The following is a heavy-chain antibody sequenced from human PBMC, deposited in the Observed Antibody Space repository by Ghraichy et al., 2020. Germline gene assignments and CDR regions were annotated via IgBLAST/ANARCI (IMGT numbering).Heavy chain of an antibody. V-gene: IGHV3-23*01. CDR1: GFPFTNYA. J-gene: IGHJ6*02. CDR3: AKCGVYCSSTGCYTYFYYGMDV. Sequence: GGSLRLSCVASGFPFTNYAMNWVRQAPGKGLGWVACFTCSGGSTYYGDSVQGRFTISRDNSKNTLYLQMNSLRAEDTAVYYCAKCGVYCSSTGCYTYFYYGMDVWGQGTTVTVSS. CDR2: FTCSGGST. D-gene: IGHD2-2*02.